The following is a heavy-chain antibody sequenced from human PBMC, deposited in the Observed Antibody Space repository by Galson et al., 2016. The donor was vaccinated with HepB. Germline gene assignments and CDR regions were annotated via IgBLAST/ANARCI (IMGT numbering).Heavy chain of an antibody. J-gene: IGHJ4*02. CDR2: VFYSGST. CDR1: GDSVSSDPYY. V-gene: IGHV4-61*01. CDR3: ARHSGNYRRPFDS. D-gene: IGHD1-7*01. Sequence: SETLSLTCTVSGDSVSSDPYYWSWIRQPPGKGLEWMGYVFYSGSTKYNPSLKGRASMSIETSKNQVYLTLNSVTAADTAVYYGARHSGNYRRPFDSWGPGTLRIVS.